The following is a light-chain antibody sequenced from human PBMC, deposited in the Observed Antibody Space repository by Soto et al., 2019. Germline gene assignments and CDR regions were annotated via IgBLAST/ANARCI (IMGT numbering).Light chain of an antibody. CDR1: SSDVGGYNY. J-gene: IGLJ1*01. Sequence: QSALTQPASVSGSPGQSITISCTGTSSDVGGYNYVSWYQQHPGKAPKLMIYDVSNRPSGVSNRFSGSKSGNTASLTISGLQXEDEADYYCSSYTSSSTLGVFGTGTKVTVL. V-gene: IGLV2-14*01. CDR3: SSYTSSSTLGV. CDR2: DVS.